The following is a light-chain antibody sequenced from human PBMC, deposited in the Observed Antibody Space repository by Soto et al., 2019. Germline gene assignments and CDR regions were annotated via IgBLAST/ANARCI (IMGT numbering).Light chain of an antibody. J-gene: IGKJ1*01. V-gene: IGKV1-39*01. CDR1: QSISTC. Sequence: DIQMTQSPSSLSASVGDRVTLTCRASQSISTCLNWYQQKPGKAPDLLIYTASSLESGVPSRFSGSGSGTDFTLTISSLQPEDFATYFCQQSYSRPRTFGQGTKVDIK. CDR3: QQSYSRPRT. CDR2: TAS.